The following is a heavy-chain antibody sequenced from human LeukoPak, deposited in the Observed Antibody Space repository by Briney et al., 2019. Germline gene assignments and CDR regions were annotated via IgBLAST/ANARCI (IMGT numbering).Heavy chain of an antibody. CDR1: GFTFSSYG. D-gene: IGHD3-22*01. CDR3: ARDYYDSSGYYPWGY. J-gene: IGHJ4*02. CDR2: ISYDGSNK. V-gene: IGHV3-30*03. Sequence: PGRSLRLSCAASGFTFSSYGMHWVRQAPGKGLEWVAVISYDGSNKYYADSVKGRFTSSRENSKKTLYLQMNSLRAEDTAVYYCARDYYDSSGYYPWGYWGQGTLVTVSS.